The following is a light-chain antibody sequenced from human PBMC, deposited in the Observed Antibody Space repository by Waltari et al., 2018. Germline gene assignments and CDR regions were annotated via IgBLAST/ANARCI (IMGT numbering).Light chain of an antibody. V-gene: IGLV1-47*01. J-gene: IGLJ3*02. CDR3: AAWDDSLSGRV. CDR1: RSNIGSNS. Sequence: QSVLTQPPSASGTPGQRVTIPCSGSRSNIGSNSVYWYQQLPGTAPKLLIYRNNPRPSGVPARFSGSKSGTSASLAISGLRSEDEADYYCAAWDDSLSGRVFGGGTKVTVL. CDR2: RNN.